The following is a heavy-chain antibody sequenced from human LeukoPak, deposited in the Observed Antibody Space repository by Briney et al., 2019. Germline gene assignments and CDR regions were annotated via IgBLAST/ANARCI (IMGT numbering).Heavy chain of an antibody. V-gene: IGHV3-23*01. CDR1: GFTFSTYG. CDR3: ARSLRVRGVPDYMDV. Sequence: GGSLRLSCAASGFTFSTYGMSWVRQAPGKGLEWVSAISGSGGSTYYADSVKGRFTISRDNSKNTLYLQMNSLRADDTAVYYCARSLRVRGVPDYMDVWGKGTTVTISS. CDR2: ISGSGGST. D-gene: IGHD3-10*01. J-gene: IGHJ6*03.